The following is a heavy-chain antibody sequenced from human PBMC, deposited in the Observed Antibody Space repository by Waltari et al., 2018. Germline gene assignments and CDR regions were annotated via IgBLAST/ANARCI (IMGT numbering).Heavy chain of an antibody. CDR1: GFTFCSYW. Sequence: EVQLVESGGGLVQPGGSLRLSCAASGFTFCSYWIHWVRQAPGKGLVWVSRIKSDGIGVNYADSVKGRFTISRDNAKNTVYLQMNSLRAEDTAVYYCARANPADFDYWGQGVLVTVSS. J-gene: IGHJ4*02. CDR3: ARANPADFDY. CDR2: IKSDGIGV. V-gene: IGHV3-74*01.